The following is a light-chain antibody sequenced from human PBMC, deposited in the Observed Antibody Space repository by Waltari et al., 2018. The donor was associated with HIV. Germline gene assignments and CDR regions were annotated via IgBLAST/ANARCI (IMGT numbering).Light chain of an antibody. Sequence: ENVLTQFPATLSLSPGDRATLTCRASQSISSSYMAWYQQIPGQAPRLLIFGASSRATGIPDRFLGSGSGTDFTLTISRLEPEDFAVYYCQQYSTSPFTLGQGTRLEIK. CDR2: GAS. CDR3: QQYSTSPFT. J-gene: IGKJ5*01. V-gene: IGKV3-20*01. CDR1: QSISSSY.